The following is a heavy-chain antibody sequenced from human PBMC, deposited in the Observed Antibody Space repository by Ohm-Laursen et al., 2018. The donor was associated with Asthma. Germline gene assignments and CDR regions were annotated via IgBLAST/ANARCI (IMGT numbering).Heavy chain of an antibody. CDR1: GFTFSSFA. J-gene: IGHJ3*01. D-gene: IGHD2-2*01. CDR3: ARERRSTLGALDL. CDR2: ISYDRSDK. V-gene: IGHV3-30-3*01. Sequence: SLRLSCSASGFTFSSFAMHWVRQAPGKGLEWVAFISYDRSDKYYADSVKGRFTISRDNSKNTLFLQMNSLRDDDTAVYYCARERRSTLGALDLWGQGTMVTVSS.